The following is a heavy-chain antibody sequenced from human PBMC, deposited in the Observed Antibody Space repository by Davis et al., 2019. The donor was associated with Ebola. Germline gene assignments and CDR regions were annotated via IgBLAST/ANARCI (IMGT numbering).Heavy chain of an antibody. V-gene: IGHV4-31*03. Sequence: SETLSLTCTVSGVSISSGGYYWSWMRQHPGKGLEWIGYIYYSGSIYYNPSLKSRVTISVDTSKNQFPLKLSSVTAADTAVYYCAREHDYGGRNYGMDVWGKGTTVTVSS. CDR2: IYYSGSI. CDR3: AREHDYGGRNYGMDV. J-gene: IGHJ6*04. CDR1: GVSISSGGYY. D-gene: IGHD4-23*01.